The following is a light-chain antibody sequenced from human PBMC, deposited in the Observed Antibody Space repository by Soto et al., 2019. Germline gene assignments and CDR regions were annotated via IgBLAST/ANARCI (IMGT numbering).Light chain of an antibody. J-gene: IGLJ2*01. CDR3: ATWDVSLSVVV. Sequence: QSALTQPPSASGTPGQRVTISCSGSSSNIGSNSVYWYQQLPGTAPKLLIYQNNQRPSGVPDRFSGSKSGTSASLAISGLRSEDEADYYCATWDVSLSVVVFGGGTKVTVL. V-gene: IGLV1-47*01. CDR2: QNN. CDR1: SSNIGSNS.